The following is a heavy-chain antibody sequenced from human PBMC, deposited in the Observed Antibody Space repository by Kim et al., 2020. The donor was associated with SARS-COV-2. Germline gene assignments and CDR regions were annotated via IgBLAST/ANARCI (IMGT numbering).Heavy chain of an antibody. CDR2: IYYSGST. V-gene: IGHV4-59*01. CDR1: GGSISSYY. J-gene: IGHJ5*02. CDR3: ARDRGYSGYDPNWFDP. D-gene: IGHD5-12*01. Sequence: SETLSLTCTVSGGSISSYYWSWIRQPPGKGLEWIGYIYYSGSTNYNPSLKSRVTISVDTSKNQFSLKLSSVTAADTAVYYCARDRGYSGYDPNWFDPWGQGTLVTVSS.